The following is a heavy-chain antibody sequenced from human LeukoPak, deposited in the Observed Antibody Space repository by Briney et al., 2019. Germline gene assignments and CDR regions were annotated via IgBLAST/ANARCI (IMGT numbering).Heavy chain of an antibody. D-gene: IGHD6-19*01. J-gene: IGHJ4*02. CDR3: ARMMYGNGWNRYYFDY. CDR1: GDSISSYNHY. Sequence: PSETLSLTCTVSGDSISSYNHYWGWIRQPPGKGLEWLGSICYGGSTHDNSSLKSRVTISVDTSKNQFSLRVTSATAADTAVYYCARMMYGNGWNRYYFDYWGQGTLVTVSS. V-gene: IGHV4-39*01. CDR2: ICYGGST.